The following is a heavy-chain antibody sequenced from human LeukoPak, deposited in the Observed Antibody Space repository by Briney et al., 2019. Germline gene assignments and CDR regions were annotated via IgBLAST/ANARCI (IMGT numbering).Heavy chain of an antibody. V-gene: IGHV4-59*01. CDR1: GGSISSYY. Sequence: SETLSLTCTVSGGSISSYYWSWIRQPPGKGLEWIGYIYYSGSTNYNPSLKSRVTISVDTSKNQFSLKLSSVTAADTAVYYCVYSRSWYTFDTWGKGTLVT. CDR2: IYYSGST. D-gene: IGHD6-13*01. J-gene: IGHJ4*02. CDR3: VYSRSWYTFDT.